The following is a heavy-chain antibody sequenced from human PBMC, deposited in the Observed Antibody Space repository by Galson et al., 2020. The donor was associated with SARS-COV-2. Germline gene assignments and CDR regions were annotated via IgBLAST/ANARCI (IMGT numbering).Heavy chain of an antibody. D-gene: IGHD2-15*01. V-gene: IGHV1-2*04. J-gene: IGHJ6*02. CDR1: GYTFTGYY. Sequence: ASVKVSCKASGYTFTGYYMHWVRQAPGQGLEWMGWINPNSGGTNYAQKFQGWVTMTRDTSISTAYMELSRLRSDDTAVYYCARGIYCSGGSCQGERNYYYGMDVWGQGTTVTVSS. CDR3: ARGIYCSGGSCQGERNYYYGMDV. CDR2: INPNSGGT.